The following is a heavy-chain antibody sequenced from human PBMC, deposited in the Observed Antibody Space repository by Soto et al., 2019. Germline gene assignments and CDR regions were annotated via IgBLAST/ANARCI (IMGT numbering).Heavy chain of an antibody. CDR3: AKGLTMLVVVSKT. V-gene: IGHV3-23*01. CDR1: GFTFSSYA. CDR2: ISGSGGST. J-gene: IGHJ5*02. D-gene: IGHD3-22*01. Sequence: VRLLESGGGLVQPGGSLRLSCAASGFTFSSYAMTWVRQAPGKGLEWVSVISGSGGSTYYADSVKGRFTISRDNSKNMFYLEMNSLRAEDTAAYYCAKGLTMLVVVSKTWGQGTLVSVSS.